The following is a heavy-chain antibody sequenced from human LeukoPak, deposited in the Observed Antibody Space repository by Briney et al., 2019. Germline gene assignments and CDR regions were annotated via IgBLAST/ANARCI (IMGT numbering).Heavy chain of an antibody. J-gene: IGHJ4*02. CDR3: ARETHSYGTGDY. CDR1: GYTFTGYY. D-gene: IGHD5-18*01. V-gene: IGHV1-2*06. CDR2: INPNSGGT. Sequence: ASVKVSCKASGYTFTGYYMHWVRQAPGQGLEWMGRINPNSGGTNYAQKFQGRVTMTRDTSISTAYMELSWLRSDDTAVYYCARETHSYGTGDYWGQGTLVTVSS.